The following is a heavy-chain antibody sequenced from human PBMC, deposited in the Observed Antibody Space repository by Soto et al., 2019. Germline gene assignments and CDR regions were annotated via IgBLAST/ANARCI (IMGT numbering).Heavy chain of an antibody. V-gene: IGHV4-59*08. Sequence: QVQLQESGPGLVKPSETLSLTCTVSGGSISSYFWSWIRQPPGRGLEWIGHIHYSGSTNYNPSLKSRVTISVDTSKNQVSLKLSSVPAADTAMYFCARQVSSAWPPYYYDMDVWGQGTTVTVSS. J-gene: IGHJ6*02. CDR3: ARQVSSAWPPYYYDMDV. D-gene: IGHD6-25*01. CDR2: IHYSGST. CDR1: GGSISSYF.